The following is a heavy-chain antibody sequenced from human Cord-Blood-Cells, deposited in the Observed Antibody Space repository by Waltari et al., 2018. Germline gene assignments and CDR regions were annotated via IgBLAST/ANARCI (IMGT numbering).Heavy chain of an antibody. CDR1: GYTFTGYY. V-gene: IGHV1-2*04. CDR2: SDPNSGGT. Sequence: QVQLVQSGAEVKKPGASVKVSCKASGYTFTGYYMHWVRQAPGRGLEWMGWSDPNSGGTKYAQKCQGWVTMTRDASVSTAYRELSRLRSDDTAVYDCARAPWGGKWYFDLWGRGPLVTVS. J-gene: IGHJ2*01. CDR3: ARAPWGGKWYFDL. D-gene: IGHD3-16*01.